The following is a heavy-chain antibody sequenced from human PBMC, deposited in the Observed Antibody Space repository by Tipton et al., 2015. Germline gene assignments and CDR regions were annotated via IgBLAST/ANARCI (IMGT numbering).Heavy chain of an antibody. CDR2: IHYTGST. J-gene: IGHJ3*02. V-gene: IGHV4-59*01. CDR3: ALPMTHGNDAFDI. CDR1: GGSISTYY. D-gene: IGHD5-24*01. Sequence: TLSLTCTVSGGSISTYYWSWIRQPPGKGLEWIGYIHYTGSTNSNPSLKGRVTVPVDTSENQISLKLKSVTAADTAVHYCALPMTHGNDAFDIWGHGTMVTVSS.